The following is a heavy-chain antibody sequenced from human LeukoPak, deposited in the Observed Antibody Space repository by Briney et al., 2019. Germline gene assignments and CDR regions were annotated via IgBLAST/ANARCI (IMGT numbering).Heavy chain of an antibody. CDR1: GFTFSFYW. D-gene: IGHD6-19*01. CDR2: INNDGRST. Sequence: PGGSLRLSCASSGFTFSFYWMHWVRQAPGKGLVWVSRINNDGRSTSYAGSVKGRFTISRDNAKNSLYLQMNSLGAEDTAVYYCAGGIAVAGTGFFDYWGQGTLVTVSS. CDR3: AGGIAVAGTGFFDY. J-gene: IGHJ4*02. V-gene: IGHV3-74*01.